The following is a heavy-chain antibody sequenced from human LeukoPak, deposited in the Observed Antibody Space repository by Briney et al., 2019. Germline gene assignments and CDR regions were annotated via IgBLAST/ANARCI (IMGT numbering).Heavy chain of an antibody. D-gene: IGHD3-22*01. Sequence: SVKVSCKASGYTFTSYYMHWVRQAPGQGLEWMGGIIPIFGTANYAQKFQGRVTITADESTSTAYMELSSLRSEDTAVYYCARCHPYDSSGYYTWGQGTLVTVSS. J-gene: IGHJ4*02. CDR2: IIPIFGTA. CDR3: ARCHPYDSSGYYT. V-gene: IGHV1-69*13. CDR1: GYTFTSYY.